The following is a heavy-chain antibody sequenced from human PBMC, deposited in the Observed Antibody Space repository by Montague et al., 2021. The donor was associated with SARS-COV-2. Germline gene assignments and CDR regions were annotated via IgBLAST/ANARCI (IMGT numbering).Heavy chain of an antibody. CDR3: AREFRTYGYGGQYWYFDL. D-gene: IGHD3-10*01. V-gene: IGHV4-4*02. J-gene: IGHJ2*01. CDR2: IYHSGST. Sequence: SETLSLTCAVSGGSISSSHWWSWVRQPPGKGLEWIGEIYHSGSTNYNPSLRSRVTISIDKSKNQFSLKLSSVPAADTAVYYCAREFRTYGYGGQYWYFDLWGRGTLVTVSS. CDR1: GGSISSSHW.